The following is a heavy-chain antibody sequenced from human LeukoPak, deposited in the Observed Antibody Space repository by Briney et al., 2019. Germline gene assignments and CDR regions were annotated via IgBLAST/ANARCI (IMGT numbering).Heavy chain of an antibody. V-gene: IGHV4-38-2*02. CDR1: GYSISSGYY. D-gene: IGHD1-26*01. Sequence: SETLSLTCTVAGYSISSGYYWGWIRQPPGKGLAWIGSIYDSGSTYYNPSLKSRVALSVDTSKNQFYLKLSSVTDADRAVYYYARLLSGSYFGYYYYYLAVWGKGTTVTVSS. CDR3: ARLLSGSYFGYYYYYLAV. CDR2: IYDSGST. J-gene: IGHJ6*03.